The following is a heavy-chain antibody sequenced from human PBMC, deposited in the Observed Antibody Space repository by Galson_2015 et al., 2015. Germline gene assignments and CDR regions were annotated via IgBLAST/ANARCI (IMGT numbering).Heavy chain of an antibody. CDR2: ISYDGSNK. D-gene: IGHD2-15*01. CDR1: GFTFSSYA. J-gene: IGHJ4*02. V-gene: IGHV3-30-3*01. CDR3: ARDPDSGGSCYLDY. Sequence: SLRLSCAASGFTFSSYAMHWVRQAPGKGLEWVAIISYDGSNKYYADSVKGRFTISRDNSKNTLYLQMNSLRAEDTAVYYCARDPDSGGSCYLDYWGQGTLVTVSS.